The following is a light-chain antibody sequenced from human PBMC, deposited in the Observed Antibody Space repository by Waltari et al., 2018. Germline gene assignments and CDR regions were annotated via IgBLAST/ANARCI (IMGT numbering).Light chain of an antibody. CDR2: WAS. Sequence: DLVMTQSPDSLAVSLGERATMNCKSSQSVLYSSNNKNYLAWYQQKPGQPPKLLIYWASTRESGVPDRFSGSGSGTDFTLTISSLQAEDVAVYYCQQYYSTPLTFGQGTKVEIK. J-gene: IGKJ1*01. V-gene: IGKV4-1*01. CDR3: QQYYSTPLT. CDR1: QSVLYSSNNKNY.